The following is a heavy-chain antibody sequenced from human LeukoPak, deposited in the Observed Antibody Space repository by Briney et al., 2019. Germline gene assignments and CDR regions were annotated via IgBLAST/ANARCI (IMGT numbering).Heavy chain of an antibody. CDR2: INPSGGST. V-gene: IGHV1-46*01. CDR1: GYTVTSYY. CDR3: ARGATVTFWGCYYYYGMDV. Sequence: ASVKVSCKASGYTVTSYYMHWVRQAPGQGLEWMGIINPSGGSTSYAQKFQGRVTMTRDTSTSTVYMELSSLRSEDTAVYYCARGATVTFWGCYYYYGMDVWGQGTTVTVSS. J-gene: IGHJ6*02. D-gene: IGHD4-11*01.